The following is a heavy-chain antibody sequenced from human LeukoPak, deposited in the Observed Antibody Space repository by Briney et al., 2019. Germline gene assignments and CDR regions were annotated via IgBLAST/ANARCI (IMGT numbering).Heavy chain of an antibody. V-gene: IGHV3-21*01. D-gene: IGHD3-10*02. J-gene: IGHJ4*02. CDR1: GLTFSSYS. CDR2: ISSSSSYI. CDR3: ARGTMFPYYFDY. Sequence: KTGGSLRLSCAASGLTFSSYSMNWVRQAPGKGLEWVSSISSSSSYIYYADSVKGRFTISRDNAKNSLYLQMNSLRAEDTAVYYCARGTMFPYYFDYWGQGTLVTVSS.